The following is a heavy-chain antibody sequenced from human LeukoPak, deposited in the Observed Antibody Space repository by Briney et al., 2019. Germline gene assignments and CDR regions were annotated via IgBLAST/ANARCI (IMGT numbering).Heavy chain of an antibody. V-gene: IGHV3-23*01. J-gene: IGHJ4*02. CDR2: ISVSDDST. D-gene: IGHD2-2*01. CDR3: ARDRFCVSTNCPYDC. CDR1: GFTSSDYT. Sequence: GGSLRLSCAASGFTSSDYTMNWVHQSPGKGLEWVSGISVSDDSTYYADSVKGRFTISRDKSNNMLHLQMNSLRAEDTAVYYCARDRFCVSTNCPYDCWGQGTPVTVSS.